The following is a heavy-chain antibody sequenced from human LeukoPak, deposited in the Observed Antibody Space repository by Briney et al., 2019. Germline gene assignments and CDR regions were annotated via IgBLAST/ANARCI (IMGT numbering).Heavy chain of an antibody. V-gene: IGHV3-23*01. Sequence: GGSLRLSCAASGFTVSSNYMMSWVRQAPGKGLEWVSSMKESTADTYYADSVNGRFTISRDSSKNTLFLQMNSLRAEDTAVYYCAKGVAMNTAMDVWGQGTTVTVSS. CDR1: GFTVSSNYM. D-gene: IGHD1/OR15-1a*01. J-gene: IGHJ6*02. CDR2: MKESTADT. CDR3: AKGVAMNTAMDV.